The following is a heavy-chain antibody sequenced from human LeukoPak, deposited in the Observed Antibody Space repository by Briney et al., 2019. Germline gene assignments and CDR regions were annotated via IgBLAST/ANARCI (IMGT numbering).Heavy chain of an antibody. Sequence: GASVKVSCKASGYTFTSYGISWVRQAPGQGLEWMGWINPNSGGTNYAQKFQGRVTMTRDTSISTAYMELSRLRSDDTAVYYCARDDSSSAHDYWGQGTLVTVSS. J-gene: IGHJ4*02. CDR1: GYTFTSYG. D-gene: IGHD6-13*01. CDR2: INPNSGGT. V-gene: IGHV1-2*02. CDR3: ARDDSSSAHDY.